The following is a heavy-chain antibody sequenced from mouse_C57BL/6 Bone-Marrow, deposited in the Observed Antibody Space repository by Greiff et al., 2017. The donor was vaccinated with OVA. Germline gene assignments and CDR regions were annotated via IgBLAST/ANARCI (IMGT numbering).Heavy chain of an antibody. Sequence: QVQLQQSGAELVRPGTSVKVSCKASGYAFTNYLIEWVKQRPGQGLEWIGVINPGSGGTNYNEKFKGKATLTADKSSSTAYMQRSSLTSEDSAVYFCARSNAYSFDYWGQGTTLTVSS. CDR1: GYAFTNYL. D-gene: IGHD2-5*01. J-gene: IGHJ2*01. CDR3: ARSNAYSFDY. V-gene: IGHV1-54*01. CDR2: INPGSGGT.